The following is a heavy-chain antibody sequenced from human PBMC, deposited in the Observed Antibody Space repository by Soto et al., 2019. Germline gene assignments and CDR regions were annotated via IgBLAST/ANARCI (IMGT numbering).Heavy chain of an antibody. CDR1: GLTFSRYA. V-gene: IGHV3-30-3*01. J-gene: IGHJ4*02. CDR3: ARAREGYSGFDYPAY. CDR2: ISYGGSNK. Sequence: QVQLVESGGGVVQPGRSLRLSCAASGLTFSRYAMHWVRQAPGKGLEWVAIISYGGSNKYYADSVRGRFTISRDNSNNTLYLQMNSLRAEDTAVYYCARAREGYSGFDYPAYWGQGTLVTVSS. D-gene: IGHD5-12*01.